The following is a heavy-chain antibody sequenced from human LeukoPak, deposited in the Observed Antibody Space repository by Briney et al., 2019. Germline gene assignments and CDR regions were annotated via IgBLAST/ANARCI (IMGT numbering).Heavy chain of an antibody. Sequence: GEPLNSSCKGSGYSFTSYWIGWVRQMPGKGLEWMGIIYTLDSHTRYSPSFQGQVTISAANSISTAYLEWSSRKGSDTDMYYCARWTSQNYYGSGSYYNQLFDYWGQGTLVTVSS. CDR2: IYTLDSHT. D-gene: IGHD3-10*01. J-gene: IGHJ4*02. V-gene: IGHV5-51*01. CDR1: GYSFTSYW. CDR3: ARWTSQNYYGSGSYYNQLFDY.